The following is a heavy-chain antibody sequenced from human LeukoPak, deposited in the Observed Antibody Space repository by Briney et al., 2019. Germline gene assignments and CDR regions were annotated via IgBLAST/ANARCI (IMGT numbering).Heavy chain of an antibody. J-gene: IGHJ6*02. CDR1: GYTFTGYY. CDR3: ATDSSSSDRAYYYYGMDV. CDR2: FDPEDGET. D-gene: IGHD6-6*01. V-gene: IGHV1-24*01. Sequence: ASVKVSCKASGYTFTGYYMHWVRQAPGKGLEWMGGFDPEDGETIYAQKFQGRVTMTEDTSTDTAYMELSSLRSEDTAVYYCATDSSSSDRAYYYYGMDVWGQGTTVTVSS.